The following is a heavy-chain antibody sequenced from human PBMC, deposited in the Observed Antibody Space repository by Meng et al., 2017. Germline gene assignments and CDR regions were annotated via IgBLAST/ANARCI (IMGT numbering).Heavy chain of an antibody. J-gene: IGHJ6*02. CDR1: GFTFSSYA. V-gene: IGHV3-30*01. Sequence: GESLKISCAASGFTFSSYAMHWVRQAPGKGLEWVAVISYDGSNKYYAGSVKGRFTISRDNSKNTLYLQMNSLRAEDTAVYYCARAEDYYGSGRPKYYYYGMDVWGQGTTVTVSS. CDR3: ARAEDYYGSGRPKYYYYGMDV. CDR2: ISYDGSNK. D-gene: IGHD3-10*01.